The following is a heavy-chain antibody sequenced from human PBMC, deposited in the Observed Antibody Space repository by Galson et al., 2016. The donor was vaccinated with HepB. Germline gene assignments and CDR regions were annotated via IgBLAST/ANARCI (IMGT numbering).Heavy chain of an antibody. CDR1: GFTVSSKY. CDR2: IYSDGGT. Sequence: SLRLSCAVSGFTVSSKYMSWVRQAPGKGLEWVAVIYSDGGTYYADSVKDRFTISRDSFKNTLYLRMNSLRAEDTAVYYCARHRGWYGDGFLDYWGQGLLVSVSP. CDR3: ARHRGWYGDGFLDY. V-gene: IGHV3-66*04. J-gene: IGHJ4*02. D-gene: IGHD6-19*01.